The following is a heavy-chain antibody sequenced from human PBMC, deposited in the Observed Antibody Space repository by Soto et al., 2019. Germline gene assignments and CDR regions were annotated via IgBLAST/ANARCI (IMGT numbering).Heavy chain of an antibody. CDR1: GYTFTSYC. V-gene: IGHV1-18*04. Sequence: GASVKVSCKASGYTFTSYCISWVRQAPGQGLEWMGWISAYNGNTNYAQKLQGRVTMTTDTSTSTAYMELRSLRSDDTAVYYCARAQRFTIFGATGRDTGMDVWGQGTTVTVSS. J-gene: IGHJ6*02. CDR3: ARAQRFTIFGATGRDTGMDV. D-gene: IGHD3-3*01. CDR2: ISAYNGNT.